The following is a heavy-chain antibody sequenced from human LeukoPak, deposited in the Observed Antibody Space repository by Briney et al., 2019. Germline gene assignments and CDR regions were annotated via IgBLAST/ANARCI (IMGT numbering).Heavy chain of an antibody. CDR3: AKDTSYGYIH. CDR1: GFTFSSYG. V-gene: IGHV3-33*06. J-gene: IGHJ4*02. D-gene: IGHD5-18*01. CDR2: IWCDGSNK. Sequence: GRSLRLSCAASGFTFSSYGMHWVRQASGKGLEWVAVIWCDGSNKYYADSVKGRFSISRDNSKNTLYLQMNSLRAEDTAVYYCAKDTSYGYIHWGQGTLVTVSS.